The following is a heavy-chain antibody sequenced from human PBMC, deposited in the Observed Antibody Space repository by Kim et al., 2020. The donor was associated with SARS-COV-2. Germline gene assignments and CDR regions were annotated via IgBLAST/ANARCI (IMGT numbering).Heavy chain of an antibody. V-gene: IGHV1-8*01. CDR1: GYTFTSYA. J-gene: IGHJ4*02. Sequence: ASVKVSCKASGYTFTSYAINWVRQAPGQGLEWMGWINTNNGNTQYAQKFQGRVTITGDTSVSTAYLELSSLRSDDTALFYCARGLGTTWLRKFDYWGQGT. CDR2: INTNNGNT. D-gene: IGHD1-7*01. CDR3: ARGLGTTWLRKFDY.